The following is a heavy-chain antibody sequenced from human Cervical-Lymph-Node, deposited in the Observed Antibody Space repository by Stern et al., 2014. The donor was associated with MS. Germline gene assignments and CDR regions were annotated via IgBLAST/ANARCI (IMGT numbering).Heavy chain of an antibody. Sequence: EVQLVESGAEVKKPGESLRISCEVSGYRFTNNWIGWVRQMPGKGLAWIVIIYPGDSETRYSPSSQAQVTILVDKSNTTTSLQWSSLKASDTAIYYCARRGHGYMGIDYWGQGTLVTVSS. D-gene: IGHD1-1*01. V-gene: IGHV5-51*03. CDR2: IYPGDSET. J-gene: IGHJ4*02. CDR1: GYRFTNNW. CDR3: ARRGHGYMGIDY.